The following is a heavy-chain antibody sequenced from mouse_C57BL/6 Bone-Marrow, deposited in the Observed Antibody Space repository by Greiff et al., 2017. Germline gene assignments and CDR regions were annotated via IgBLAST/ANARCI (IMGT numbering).Heavy chain of an antibody. Sequence: DVKLVESGGGLVQPGGSLKLSCAASGFTFSDYYMYWVRQTPEKRLEWVAYISNGGGSTYYPDTVKGRFTISRDNAKNTLYLQMSRLKSEDTAMYYCARLRWLLPYYFDYWGQGTTLTVSS. D-gene: IGHD2-3*01. J-gene: IGHJ2*01. V-gene: IGHV5-12*01. CDR2: ISNGGGST. CDR3: ARLRWLLPYYFDY. CDR1: GFTFSDYY.